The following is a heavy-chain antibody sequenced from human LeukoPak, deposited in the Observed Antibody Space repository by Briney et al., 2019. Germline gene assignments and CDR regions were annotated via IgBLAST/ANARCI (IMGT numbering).Heavy chain of an antibody. CDR2: IYTSGST. CDR3: ARASRGIAVAAFFDY. CDR1: GGSISSYY. Sequence: RASETLSLTCTVSGGSISSYYRSWIRQPAGKGLEWIGRIYTSGSTNYNPSLKSRVTMSVDTSKNQFSLKLSSVTAADTAVYYCARASRGIAVAAFFDYWGQGTLVTVSS. J-gene: IGHJ4*02. V-gene: IGHV4-4*07. D-gene: IGHD6-19*01.